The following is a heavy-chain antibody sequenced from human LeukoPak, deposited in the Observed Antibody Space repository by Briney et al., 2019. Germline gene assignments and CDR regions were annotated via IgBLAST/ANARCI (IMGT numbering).Heavy chain of an antibody. D-gene: IGHD3-3*01. V-gene: IGHV1-2*02. CDR2: INPNSGGT. Sequence: ASVKVSCKASGYTFTGYYMHWVRQAPGQGLEWMGWINPNSGGTNYAQKFQGRVTMTRDTSISTAYMELSRLRSDDTAVYYCARDRGRWRGSSKAFDIWGQGTMVTVSS. J-gene: IGHJ3*02. CDR1: GYTFTGYY. CDR3: ARDRGRWRGSSKAFDI.